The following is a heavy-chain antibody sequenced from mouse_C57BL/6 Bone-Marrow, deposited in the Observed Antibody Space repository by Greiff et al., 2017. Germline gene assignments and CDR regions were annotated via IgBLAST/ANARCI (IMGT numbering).Heavy chain of an antibody. CDR3: AKGTVVDTRAMDY. Sequence: EVQLQQSGPVLVKPGASVKMSCKASGYTFTDYYMNWVKQSHGKSLEWIGVITPYNVGTSYNQKFKGKATLTVDKSSRTAYMELNSLTSEDSAVYYCAKGTVVDTRAMDYGGQGTSVTVSS. CDR1: GYTFTDYY. J-gene: IGHJ4*01. CDR2: ITPYNVGT. V-gene: IGHV1-19*01. D-gene: IGHD1-1*01.